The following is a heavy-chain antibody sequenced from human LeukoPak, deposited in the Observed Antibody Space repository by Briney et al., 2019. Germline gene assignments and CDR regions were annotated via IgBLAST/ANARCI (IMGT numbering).Heavy chain of an antibody. J-gene: IGHJ4*02. D-gene: IGHD5-18*01. Sequence: PSETLSLTCTVSGGSISSSSYYWGWIRQSPGKGLEWIGSIYYSGSTYYNPSLKSRVTISVDTSKNQFSLKLTSVTAADTAVYYCARHAGGGYSKIVDYWGQGTLVTVSS. CDR1: GGSISSSSYY. CDR2: IYYSGST. V-gene: IGHV4-39*01. CDR3: ARHAGGGYSKIVDY.